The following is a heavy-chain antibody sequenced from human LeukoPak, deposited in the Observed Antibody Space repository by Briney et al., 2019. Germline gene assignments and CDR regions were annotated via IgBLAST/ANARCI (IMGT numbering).Heavy chain of an antibody. CDR2: ISESGDVT. Sequence: PGGSLRLSCEASGFTFSNYPMSWVRQAPGRGLEWVSVISESGDVTHYADAMKGRFTISRDNAKNTLNLQMNSPRAEDTAIYYCARDSSHYLGSSDYWGQGTLVTVSS. J-gene: IGHJ4*02. V-gene: IGHV3-23*01. CDR1: GFTFSNYP. CDR3: ARDSSHYLGSSDY. D-gene: IGHD6-6*01.